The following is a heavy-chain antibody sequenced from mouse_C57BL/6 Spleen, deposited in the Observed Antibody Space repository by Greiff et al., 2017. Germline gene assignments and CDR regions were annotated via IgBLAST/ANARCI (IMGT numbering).Heavy chain of an antibody. Sequence: VQLQQSGPELVKPGASVKISCKASGYAFSSSWMNWVKQRPGKGLEWIGRIYPGDGDTNYNGKFKGKATLTADKSSSTAYMQLSSLTSEDSAVYFCARERSTMVTYWGQGTLVTVSA. D-gene: IGHD2-2*01. CDR2: IYPGDGDT. V-gene: IGHV1-82*01. CDR1: GYAFSSSW. J-gene: IGHJ3*01. CDR3: ARERSTMVTY.